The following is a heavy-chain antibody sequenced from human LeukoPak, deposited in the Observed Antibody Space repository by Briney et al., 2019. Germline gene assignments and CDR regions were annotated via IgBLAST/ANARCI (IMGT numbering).Heavy chain of an antibody. J-gene: IGHJ6*03. D-gene: IGHD5/OR15-5a*01. CDR2: MNPNSGNT. V-gene: IGHV1-8*02. Sequence: ASVKVSCKASGYTFNDYYMHWVRQAPGQGLEWMGWMNPNSGNTEYAQKFQGRVTLTRNTSINTAYMELSSLRSEDTAVYYCARGNGVYVLMTTNYYMDVWGKGTTVTISS. CDR1: GYTFNDYY. CDR3: ARGNGVYVLMTTNYYMDV.